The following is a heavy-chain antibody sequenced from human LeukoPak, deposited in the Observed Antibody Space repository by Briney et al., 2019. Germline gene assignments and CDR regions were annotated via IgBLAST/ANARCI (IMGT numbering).Heavy chain of an antibody. V-gene: IGHV3-30*18. J-gene: IGHJ4*02. CDR3: AKDGEGVGYYYDSSGYGDY. Sequence: GGSLRLSCAASGFTFNNYGMHWVRQAPGKGLEWVAVISYDGSNKYYADSVKGRFTISRDNSKNTLYLQMNSLRAEDTAVYYCAKDGEGVGYYYDSSGYGDYWGQGTLVTVSS. CDR2: ISYDGSNK. CDR1: GFTFNNYG. D-gene: IGHD3-22*01.